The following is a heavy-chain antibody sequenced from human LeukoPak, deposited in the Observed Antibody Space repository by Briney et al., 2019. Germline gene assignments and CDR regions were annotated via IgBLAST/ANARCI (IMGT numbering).Heavy chain of an antibody. D-gene: IGHD5-18*01. Sequence: PSETLSLTCTVSGGSISSYYWSWIRQPPGKGLEWIGYIYYSGSTNYNPSLESRVTISVDTSKNQFSLKLSSVTAADTAVYYCARGSWIQLWLLGDDAFDIWGQGTMVTVSS. J-gene: IGHJ3*02. CDR1: GGSISSYY. CDR2: IYYSGST. CDR3: ARGSWIQLWLLGDDAFDI. V-gene: IGHV4-59*01.